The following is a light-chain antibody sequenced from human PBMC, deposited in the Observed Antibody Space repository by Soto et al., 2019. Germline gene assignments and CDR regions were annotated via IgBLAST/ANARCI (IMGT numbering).Light chain of an antibody. CDR1: QSVSSSY. V-gene: IGKV3-20*01. J-gene: IGKJ2*01. CDR2: VAS. CDR3: QQYGSSPMYT. Sequence: EIALTQSPGTLSLSPGERATLSCRASQSVSSSYLAWYQHKTGQAPRILIYVASSRATGIPDKFSCSESGTDLTLTISRLEPEDFGVYYCQQYGSSPMYTFGEGTKLEIK.